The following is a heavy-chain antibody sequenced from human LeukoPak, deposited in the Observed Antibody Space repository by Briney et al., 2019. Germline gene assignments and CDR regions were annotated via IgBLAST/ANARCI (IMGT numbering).Heavy chain of an antibody. CDR1: GFTFSSYA. Sequence: GGSLRLSCAASGFTFSSYAMSWVRQAPGKGLEWVSAISGSGGSTYYADSVKGRFTISRENATTSLYLQMNSLRAGDTAVYYCARGAGTVIDYWGQGTLVTVSS. CDR2: ISGSGGST. CDR3: ARGAGTVIDY. V-gene: IGHV3-23*01. J-gene: IGHJ4*02. D-gene: IGHD4-17*01.